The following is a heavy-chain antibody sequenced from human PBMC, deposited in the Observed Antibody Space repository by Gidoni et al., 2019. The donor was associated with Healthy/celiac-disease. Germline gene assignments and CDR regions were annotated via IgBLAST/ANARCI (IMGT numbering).Heavy chain of an antibody. D-gene: IGHD3-22*01. Sequence: QVQLVQSGAEVKKPGASVKVSCKASGYTFTSYAMHWVRQAPGQRLEWMGWINAGNGNTKYSQKFQGRVTITRDTSASTAYMELSSLRSEDTAVYYCARSNYYYDSSGYNVPFDYWGQGTLVTVSS. V-gene: IGHV1-3*01. CDR3: ARSNYYYDSSGYNVPFDY. J-gene: IGHJ4*02. CDR1: GYTFTSYA. CDR2: INAGNGNT.